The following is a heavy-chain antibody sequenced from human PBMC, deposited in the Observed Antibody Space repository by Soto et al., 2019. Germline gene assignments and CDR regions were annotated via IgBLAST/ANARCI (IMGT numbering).Heavy chain of an antibody. CDR1: GFTFSDYW. Sequence: EVQLVESGGGLVQPGGSLRLSCAASGFTFSDYWMHWVRQVPGTGLVWVSRINTDGSTTTYADSVQGQFTISRDNAKNTVYLQMNSLRAEDTAVYYCARVRNGDWYFDYWGQGTLVTVSS. CDR3: ARVRNGDWYFDY. V-gene: IGHV3-74*01. J-gene: IGHJ4*02. D-gene: IGHD4-17*01. CDR2: INTDGSTT.